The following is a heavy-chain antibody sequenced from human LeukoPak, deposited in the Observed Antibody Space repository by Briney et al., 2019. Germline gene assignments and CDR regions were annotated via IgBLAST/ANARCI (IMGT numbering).Heavy chain of an antibody. Sequence: AGGSLRLSCAASGFTVSDNYMGWVRQAPGKGLEWVSFIYSGGGTSYANSVKGRFTLSRDTSKNTLYLQMNSLRAEDTALYYCAKGGGYSYGYYYWGQGTLVTVSS. CDR3: AKGGGYSYGYYY. CDR2: IYSGGGT. J-gene: IGHJ4*02. V-gene: IGHV3-66*01. CDR1: GFTVSDNY. D-gene: IGHD5-18*01.